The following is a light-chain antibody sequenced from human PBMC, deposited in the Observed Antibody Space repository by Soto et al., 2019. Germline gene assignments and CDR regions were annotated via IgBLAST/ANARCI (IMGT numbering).Light chain of an antibody. CDR3: QQRSNWPTIT. J-gene: IGKJ5*01. Sequence: EIVLTQAPATLSLSPGERAALSCKASQSVHNFLAWYQQKPGQAPRLLIYGASTRADGIPARFSGSGSGTDLTLTISSLEPEDFAVYYGQQRSNWPTITFGQGTRLEIK. V-gene: IGKV3-11*01. CDR1: QSVHNF. CDR2: GAS.